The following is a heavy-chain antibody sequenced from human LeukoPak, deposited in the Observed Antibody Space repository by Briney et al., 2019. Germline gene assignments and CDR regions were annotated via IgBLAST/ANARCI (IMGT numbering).Heavy chain of an antibody. Sequence: GASVKVSCKASGGTFSSYAISWVRQAPGQGLEWMGGIILIFGTANYAQKFQGRVTITADKSTSTAYMELSSLRSEDTAVYYCARSEYSSSPFDYWGQGTLVTVSS. V-gene: IGHV1-69*06. J-gene: IGHJ4*02. CDR2: IILIFGTA. D-gene: IGHD6-6*01. CDR1: GGTFSSYA. CDR3: ARSEYSSSPFDY.